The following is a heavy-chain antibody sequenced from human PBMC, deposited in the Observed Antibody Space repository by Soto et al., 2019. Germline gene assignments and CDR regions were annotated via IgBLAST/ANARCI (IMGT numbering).Heavy chain of an antibody. Sequence: EVQLVESGGGLVQPGGSLRLSCAASGFTFSSYWMSWVRQAPGKGLEWVANIKQDGSEKYYVDSVKGRFTISRDNAKNSLYLQMNSLRVEDSAVYYCARDTIGGSTLGWYWGQGTLVTVSS. V-gene: IGHV3-7*03. CDR3: ARDTIGGSTLGWY. D-gene: IGHD2-15*01. CDR1: GFTFSSYW. CDR2: IKQDGSEK. J-gene: IGHJ4*02.